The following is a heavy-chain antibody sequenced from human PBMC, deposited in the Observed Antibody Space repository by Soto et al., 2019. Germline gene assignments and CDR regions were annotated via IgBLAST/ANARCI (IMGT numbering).Heavy chain of an antibody. D-gene: IGHD3-22*01. V-gene: IGHV3-11*05. CDR2: ISSSSSYT. J-gene: IGHJ4*02. Sequence: GSLRLSCAASGFTFSDYYMSWIRQAPGKGLEWVSYISSSSSYTNYADSVKGRFTISRDNSKNTLYLQMNSLRAEDTAVYYCAKATYYYDSSGYSDYWGQGTLVTVSS. CDR1: GFTFSDYY. CDR3: AKATYYYDSSGYSDY.